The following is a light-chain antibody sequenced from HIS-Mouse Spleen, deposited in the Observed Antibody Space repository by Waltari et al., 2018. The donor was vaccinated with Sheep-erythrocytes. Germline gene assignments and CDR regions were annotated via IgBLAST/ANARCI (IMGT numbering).Light chain of an antibody. Sequence: QSVLTQPPSASGTPGQRVTISCSGSSSNIGSNYVYWYQQLPGTAPKLLIYRNNQRPAGGPARCSGSKSGTSASLAISGLRSEDEAEYYCAAWDDSLSGPVFGGGTQLTAL. CDR1: SSNIGSNY. J-gene: IGLJ7*02. CDR2: RNN. V-gene: IGLV1-47*01. CDR3: AAWDDSLSGPV.